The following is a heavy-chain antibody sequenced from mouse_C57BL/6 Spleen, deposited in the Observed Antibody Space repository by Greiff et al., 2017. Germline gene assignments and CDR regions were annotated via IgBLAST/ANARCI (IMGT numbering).Heavy chain of an antibody. CDR1: GYAFSSYW. CDR3: ARSGDGVPYFDV. D-gene: IGHD2-3*01. CDR2: IYPGDGDT. J-gene: IGHJ1*03. Sequence: VQRVESGAELVKPGASVKISCKASGYAFSSYWMNWVKQRPGKGLEWIGQIYPGDGDTNYNGKFKGKATLTADKSSSTAYMQLSSLTSEDSAVYFCARSGDGVPYFDVWGTGTTVTVSS. V-gene: IGHV1-80*01.